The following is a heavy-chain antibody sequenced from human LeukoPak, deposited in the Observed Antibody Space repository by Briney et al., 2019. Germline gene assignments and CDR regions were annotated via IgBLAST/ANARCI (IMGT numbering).Heavy chain of an antibody. CDR1: GGTFSSYA. V-gene: IGHV1-69*13. D-gene: IGHD1-26*01. CDR2: IIPIFGTA. Sequence: ASVKVSCKASGGTFSSYAISWVRQAPGQGLEWMGGIIPIFGTANYAQKFQGRVTITADESTSTAYMELSSLRSEDTAVYYCARALGGSGSWDYWGQGTLVTVSS. CDR3: ARALGGSGSWDY. J-gene: IGHJ4*02.